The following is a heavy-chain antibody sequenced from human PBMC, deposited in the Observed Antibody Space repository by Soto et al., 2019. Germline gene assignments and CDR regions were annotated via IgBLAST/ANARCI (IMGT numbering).Heavy chain of an antibody. V-gene: IGHV2-5*02. Sequence: QITLKESGPTLVKPTQTLTLTCTFSGFSLSTSEVGVGWIRQPPGKALEWLALIYWDDDKRYSPSLKSRLTXTXXTSKNQVVLTMTNMDPVDTATYYCAHRAAPGLFHYWGQGTLVTVSS. J-gene: IGHJ4*02. CDR2: IYWDDDK. D-gene: IGHD6-25*01. CDR1: GFSLSTSEVG. CDR3: AHRAAPGLFHY.